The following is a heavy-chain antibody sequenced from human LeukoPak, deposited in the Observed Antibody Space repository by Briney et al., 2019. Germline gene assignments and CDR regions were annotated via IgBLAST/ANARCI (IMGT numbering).Heavy chain of an antibody. Sequence: SETLSLTCTVSGGSISSYYWSWIRQPPGKGLEWIGSVYYSGSTYYNSSLKSRVTISVDTSKNQFSLKLSSVTAADTAVYYCARSYCSSSSCYGVGAFDMWGQGTMVTVSS. CDR1: GGSISSYY. D-gene: IGHD2-2*01. J-gene: IGHJ3*02. CDR2: VYYSGST. V-gene: IGHV4-39*01. CDR3: ARSYCSSSSCYGVGAFDM.